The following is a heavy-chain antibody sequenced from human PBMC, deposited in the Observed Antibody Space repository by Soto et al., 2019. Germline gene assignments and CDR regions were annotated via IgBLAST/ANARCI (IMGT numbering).Heavy chain of an antibody. Sequence: SQTLSLTCVISGDSVSSNSAAWNWIRQSPSRGLEWLGRTYYRSKWYNDYAVSVKSRITINPDTSKNQFSLQLNSVTPEDTAVYYCARVGGYSYGQNPYYYYGMDVWGQGTTVTVSS. V-gene: IGHV6-1*01. CDR3: ARVGGYSYGQNPYYYYGMDV. CDR2: TYYRSKWYN. D-gene: IGHD5-18*01. J-gene: IGHJ6*02. CDR1: GDSVSSNSAA.